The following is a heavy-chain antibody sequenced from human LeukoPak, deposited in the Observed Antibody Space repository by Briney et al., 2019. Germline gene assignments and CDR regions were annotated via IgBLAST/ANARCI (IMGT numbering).Heavy chain of an antibody. Sequence: GGSLRLSCAASGFTFSSYETNWVRQAPGKGLEWVSYISSSGSTIYYADSVKGRFTISRDNAKNSLYLQMNSLRAEDTAVYYCARAMVVTPGPDYWGQGTLVTVSP. D-gene: IGHD4-23*01. CDR3: ARAMVVTPGPDY. CDR1: GFTFSSYE. CDR2: ISSSGSTI. V-gene: IGHV3-48*03. J-gene: IGHJ4*02.